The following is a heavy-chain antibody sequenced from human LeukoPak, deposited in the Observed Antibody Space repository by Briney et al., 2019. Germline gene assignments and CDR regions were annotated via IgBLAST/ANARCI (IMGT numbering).Heavy chain of an antibody. J-gene: IGHJ4*02. V-gene: IGHV1-69*05. CDR3: ARGYSGSNSRRVYRAYYFDY. CDR2: IIPIFGTA. CDR1: GGTFSSYA. Sequence: SVKVSCKASGGTFSSYAISWVRQAPGQGLEWMGGIIPIFGTANYAQKFQGRVTITRNTSISTAYMELSSLRSEDTAVYYCARGYSGSNSRRVYRAYYFDYWGQGTLVTVSS. D-gene: IGHD1-26*01.